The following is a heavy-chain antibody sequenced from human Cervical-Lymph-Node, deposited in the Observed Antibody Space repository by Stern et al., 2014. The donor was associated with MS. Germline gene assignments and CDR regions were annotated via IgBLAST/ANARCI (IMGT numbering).Heavy chain of an antibody. Sequence: QLVQSGAEVKKPGESLRISCKGSGYSFPSYWIAWVRQMPGKGLEYMGIIYPGDSDTRYSPSFQGQVTISADKSINTAYLQWSSLKASDTAIYYCAGSYDSSGGYYSGEPYDSWGQGTLVTVSS. J-gene: IGHJ4*02. CDR2: IYPGDSDT. V-gene: IGHV5-51*03. CDR3: AGSYDSSGGYYSGEPYDS. CDR1: GYSFPSYW. D-gene: IGHD3-22*01.